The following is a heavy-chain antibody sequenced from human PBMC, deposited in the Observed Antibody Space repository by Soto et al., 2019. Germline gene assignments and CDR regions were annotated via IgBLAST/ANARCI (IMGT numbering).Heavy chain of an antibody. Sequence: GGSLRLSCAASGFTFSSYGMHWVRQAPGKGLEWVAVIWYDGSNKYYADSVKGRFTISRDNSKNTLYLQMNSLRAQDTAVYYCARDGRRSKRSGYDNFDYWGQGTLVTVSS. CDR2: IWYDGSNK. D-gene: IGHD5-12*01. J-gene: IGHJ4*02. V-gene: IGHV3-33*01. CDR1: GFTFSSYG. CDR3: ARDGRRSKRSGYDNFDY.